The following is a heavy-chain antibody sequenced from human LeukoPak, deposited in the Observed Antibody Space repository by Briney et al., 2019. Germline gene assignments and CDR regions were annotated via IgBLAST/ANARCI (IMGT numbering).Heavy chain of an antibody. D-gene: IGHD4-17*01. CDR1: GGSISSYY. CDR3: ARVRRKTATKTINWFDP. Sequence: SETLSLTCTVSGGSISSYYWSWIRQPPGKGLEWIGYIYYSGSTNYNPSLKSRVTISVDRSKNQFSLKLSSVTAADTAVYYCARVRRKTATKTINWFDPWGQGTLVTVSS. J-gene: IGHJ5*02. V-gene: IGHV4-59*08. CDR2: IYYSGST.